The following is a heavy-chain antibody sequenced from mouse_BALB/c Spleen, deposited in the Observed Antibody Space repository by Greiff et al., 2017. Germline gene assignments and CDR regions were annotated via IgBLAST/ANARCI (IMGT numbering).Heavy chain of an antibody. CDR3: ASYGNHYAMDY. J-gene: IGHJ4*01. D-gene: IGHD2-1*01. CDR1: GYTFTSYT. CDR2: INPSSGYT. Sequence: QVQLQQSAAELARPGASVKMSCKASGYTFTSYTMHWVKQRPGQGLEWIGYINPSSGYTEYNQKFKDKTTLTADKSSSTAYMQLSSLTSEDSAVYYCASYGNHYAMDYWGQGTSVTVSS. V-gene: IGHV1-4*02.